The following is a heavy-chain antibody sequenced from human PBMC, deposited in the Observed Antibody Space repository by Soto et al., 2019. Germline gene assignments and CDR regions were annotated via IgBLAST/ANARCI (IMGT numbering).Heavy chain of an antibody. D-gene: IGHD3-22*01. Sequence: ASVKVSCKASGYTFTGYYMHWVRQAPGQGLEWMGWINPNSGGTNYAQKFQGRVTTTRDTSISTAYMELSRLRSDDTAVYYCARARYYYDSSGDYWGQGTLVTVSS. J-gene: IGHJ4*02. CDR2: INPNSGGT. CDR1: GYTFTGYY. V-gene: IGHV1-2*02. CDR3: ARARYYYDSSGDY.